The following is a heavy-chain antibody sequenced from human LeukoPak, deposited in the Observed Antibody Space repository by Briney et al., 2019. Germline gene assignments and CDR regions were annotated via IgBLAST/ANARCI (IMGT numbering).Heavy chain of an antibody. D-gene: IGHD3-22*01. CDR3: AKDYKTYYYDSSGYDY. V-gene: IGHV3-23*01. CDR1: GFAFSSHT. Sequence: PGGSLRLSCAASGFAFSSHTMHWVRQAPGKGLEWVSCISTSGDYKYYADSVKGRFTISRDNSKNTLYLQMNSLRAEDTAVYYCAKDYKTYYYDSSGYDYWGQGTLVTVSS. CDR2: ISTSGDYK. J-gene: IGHJ4*02.